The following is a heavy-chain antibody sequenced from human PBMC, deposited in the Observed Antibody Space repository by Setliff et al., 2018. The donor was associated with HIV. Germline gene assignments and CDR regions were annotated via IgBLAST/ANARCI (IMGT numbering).Heavy chain of an antibody. D-gene: IGHD3-9*01. J-gene: IGHJ4*02. CDR3: AGVISQFSDWQKDYFQY. V-gene: IGHV1-2*02. Sequence: GASVKVSCKVYGYTFDDYYIHWVRQAPGQGLEWLGWINPNSGGTNYAQKFQGRVTMTTDTSISTAYMELRSLRSDDTALYYCAGVISQFSDWQKDYFQYWGQGTLVTVSS. CDR1: GYTFDDYY. CDR2: INPNSGGT.